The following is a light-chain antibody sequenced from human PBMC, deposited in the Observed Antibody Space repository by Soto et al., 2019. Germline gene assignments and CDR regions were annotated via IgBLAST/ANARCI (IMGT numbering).Light chain of an antibody. J-gene: IGKJ1*01. CDR3: QQYNSFWT. CDR1: QSISSW. CDR2: KAP. V-gene: IGKV1-5*03. Sequence: DIQMTQSPSTLSASVGDRVTITCRASQSISSWLAWYQQKPGKAPKLLIYKAPSLESGVPSRFSGSGSGTEFTLTIRSLQPDDFAIYYCQQYNSFWTFGQGTKVEIK.